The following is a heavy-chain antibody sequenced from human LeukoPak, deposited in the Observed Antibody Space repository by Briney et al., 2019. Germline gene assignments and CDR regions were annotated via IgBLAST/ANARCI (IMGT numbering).Heavy chain of an antibody. CDR1: GYTFTSYG. CDR2: ISAYNANT. V-gene: IGHV1-18*01. J-gene: IGHJ4*02. Sequence: ASVKVSCKASGYTFTSYGISWVRQAPGQGLEWMGWISAYNANTNYAQKLQGRVTMTTDTSTSTPYMELRSLRSDDTAVYYCARDFPYSGSFFDYWGQGTLVTVSS. CDR3: ARDFPYSGSFFDY. D-gene: IGHD1-26*01.